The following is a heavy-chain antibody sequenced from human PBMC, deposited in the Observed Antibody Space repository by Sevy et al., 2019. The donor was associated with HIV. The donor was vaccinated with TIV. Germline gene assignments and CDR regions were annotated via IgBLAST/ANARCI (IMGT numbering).Heavy chain of an antibody. CDR3: TTANWGTAYYYYYGMDV. V-gene: IGHV3-15*01. Sequence: GGSLRLSCAASGFTFSNAWMSWVRQAPGKGLEWVGRIKSKTDGGTTDYAAPVKGRFTISRDDSKNTLYLQMNSPKTEDTAVYYCTTANWGTAYYYYYGMDVWGQGTTVTVSS. CDR2: IKSKTDGGTT. J-gene: IGHJ6*02. D-gene: IGHD7-27*01. CDR1: GFTFSNAW.